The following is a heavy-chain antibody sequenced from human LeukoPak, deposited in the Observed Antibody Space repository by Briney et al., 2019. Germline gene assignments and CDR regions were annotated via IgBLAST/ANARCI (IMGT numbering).Heavy chain of an antibody. J-gene: IGHJ3*02. CDR2: IKQDGSEK. V-gene: IGHV3-7*01. Sequence: GGSLRLSCAASGFTFSSYWMSWVRQAPGKGLEWVANIKQDGSEKYYVDSVKGRFAISRDNAKNSLYLQMNSLRAEDTAVYYCARHRSGGSQDDAFDIWGRGTFVTVSS. D-gene: IGHD2-15*01. CDR1: GFTFSSYW. CDR3: ARHRSGGSQDDAFDI.